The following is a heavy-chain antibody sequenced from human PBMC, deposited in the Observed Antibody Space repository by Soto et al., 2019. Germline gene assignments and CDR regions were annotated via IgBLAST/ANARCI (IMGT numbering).Heavy chain of an antibody. CDR1: GGSFSGYY. Sequence: SETLSLTCAVYGGSFSGYYWSWIRQPPGKGLEWIGEINHSGSTNYNPSLKSRVTISVDTSKNQFSLKLSSVTAADTAVYYCARGLSKVGWLRSTIDYWGQGTRVTVSS. CDR3: ARGLSKVGWLRSTIDY. D-gene: IGHD5-12*01. CDR2: INHSGST. J-gene: IGHJ4*02. V-gene: IGHV4-34*01.